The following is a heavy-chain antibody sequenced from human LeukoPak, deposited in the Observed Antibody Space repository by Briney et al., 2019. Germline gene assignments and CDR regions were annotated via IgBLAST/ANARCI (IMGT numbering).Heavy chain of an antibody. J-gene: IGHJ4*02. D-gene: IGHD6-13*01. CDR1: GFTFSSYS. V-gene: IGHV3-48*04. Sequence: PGGSLRPSCAASGFTFSSYSMNWVRQAPGKGLEWVSYISSSGSTIYYADSVKGRFTISRDNAKNSLYLQMNSLRAEDTAVYYCARSWAAAAGPDYWGQGTLVTVSS. CDR2: ISSSGSTI. CDR3: ARSWAAAAGPDY.